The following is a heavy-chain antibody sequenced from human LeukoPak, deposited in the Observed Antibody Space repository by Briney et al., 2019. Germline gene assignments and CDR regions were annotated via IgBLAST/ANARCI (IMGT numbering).Heavy chain of an antibody. Sequence: PSETLSLTCTVSGYSISSDYYWGWIRQPPGKGLQWIGSIFHSGNSYYNPSLKSRVTISVDTSKNQFSLKVNSVTAADTAVYYCARVGYNWNLWFDFWGQGTTVTVSS. CDR2: IFHSGNS. V-gene: IGHV4-38-2*02. CDR1: GYSISSDYY. D-gene: IGHD1-7*01. J-gene: IGHJ3*01. CDR3: ARVGYNWNLWFDF.